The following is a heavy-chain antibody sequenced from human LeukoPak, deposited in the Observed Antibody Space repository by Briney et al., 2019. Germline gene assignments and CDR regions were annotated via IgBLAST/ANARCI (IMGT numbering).Heavy chain of an antibody. CDR3: ARAVSSGYWDYFDY. Sequence: GGSLRLSCAASGFTFSDYYMSWIRQAPGKGLEWVSYISSSGSTIYYADSVKGRFTISRDNAKNSLYLQMNSLRAEDTAVYYCARAVSSGYWDYFDYWGQGTLVTVSS. J-gene: IGHJ4*02. CDR1: GFTFSDYY. CDR2: ISSSGSTI. D-gene: IGHD3-22*01. V-gene: IGHV3-11*04.